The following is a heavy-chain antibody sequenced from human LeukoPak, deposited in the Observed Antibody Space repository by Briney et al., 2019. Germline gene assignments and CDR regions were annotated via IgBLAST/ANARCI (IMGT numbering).Heavy chain of an antibody. V-gene: IGHV4-59*01. CDR1: GGSISSYY. Sequence: SETLSLTCTVSGGSISSYYWSWIRQPPGKGLEWIGYIYYSGSTNYNPSLKSRVTISVDTSKNQFPLKLSSVTAADTAVYYCARATYYYGSGSYLFDYWGQGTLVTVSS. D-gene: IGHD3-10*01. J-gene: IGHJ4*02. CDR2: IYYSGST. CDR3: ARATYYYGSGSYLFDY.